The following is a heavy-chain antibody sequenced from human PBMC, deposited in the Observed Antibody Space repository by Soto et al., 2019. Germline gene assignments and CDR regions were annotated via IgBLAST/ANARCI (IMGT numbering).Heavy chain of an antibody. J-gene: IGHJ6*02. Sequence: GGSLRLSCAASGFTFSSYGMHWVRQAPGKGLEWVAVIWYDGSNKYYADSVKGRFTISGDNSKNTLYLQMNSLRAEDTAVYYCARDLGGAVTTYYYYYYGMDVWRQGTTVTVSS. CDR2: IWYDGSNK. CDR1: GFTFSSYG. D-gene: IGHD4-17*01. CDR3: ARDLGGAVTTYYYYYYGMDV. V-gene: IGHV3-33*01.